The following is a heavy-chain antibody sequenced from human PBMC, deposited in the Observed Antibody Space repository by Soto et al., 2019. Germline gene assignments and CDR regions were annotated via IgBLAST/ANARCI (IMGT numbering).Heavy chain of an antibody. V-gene: IGHV3-49*04. CDR2: MRSRTFGGTA. CDR3: IRSPVMLVHGTYYYYGLDV. CDR1: GFTFGDAG. Sequence: PGGSQRLSCTAAGFTFGDAGMSWVRQAPGKGVEWVGFMRSRTFGGTAEYAASVRGRFTVSRDDSKSIVYLQMNSLSTEDTAIYYCIRSPVMLVHGTYYYYGLDVWGQGTTVNVSS. J-gene: IGHJ6*02. D-gene: IGHD2-8*01.